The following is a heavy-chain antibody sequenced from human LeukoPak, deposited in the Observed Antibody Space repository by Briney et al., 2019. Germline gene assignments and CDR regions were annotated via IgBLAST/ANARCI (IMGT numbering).Heavy chain of an antibody. CDR2: MYYSGTT. Sequence: SETLSLTCTVSGGSISSGSYYWGWIRQPPGKGLEWIASMYYSGTTFYSPSLKSRVTISVYTSKKQLSLKLGSVTAADTAVYYCARHPPRDGSAFDYWGQGTLVTVSS. CDR1: GGSISSGSYY. CDR3: ARHPPRDGSAFDY. V-gene: IGHV4-39*01. J-gene: IGHJ4*02.